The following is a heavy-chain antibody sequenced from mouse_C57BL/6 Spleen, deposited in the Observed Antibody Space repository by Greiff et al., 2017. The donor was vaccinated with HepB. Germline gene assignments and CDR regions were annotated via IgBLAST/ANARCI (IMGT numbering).Heavy chain of an antibody. V-gene: IGHV1-50*01. CDR3: AREVTTVPYAMDY. J-gene: IGHJ4*01. Sequence: VQLQQPGAELVKPGASVKLSCKASGYTFTSYWMQWVKQRPGQGLEWIGEIDPSDSYTNYNQKFKGKATLTVDTSSSTAYMQLSSLTSEDSAVYYCAREVTTVPYAMDYWGQGTSVTVSS. D-gene: IGHD1-1*01. CDR1: GYTFTSYW. CDR2: IDPSDSYT.